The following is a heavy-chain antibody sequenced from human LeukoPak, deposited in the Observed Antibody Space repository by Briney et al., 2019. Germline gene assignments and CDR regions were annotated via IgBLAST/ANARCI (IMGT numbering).Heavy chain of an antibody. CDR3: ARGRGYYFDY. Sequence: TGGSLRLSCAASGFTSSSYDMHWVRQATGKGLEWVSGIGTTGETYYPASVRGRFTISRENGRNSLYLQMNNLRAGDTALYYCARGRGYYFDYWGQGTLVTVSS. D-gene: IGHD3-10*01. CDR1: GFTSSSYD. V-gene: IGHV3-13*01. CDR2: IGTTGET. J-gene: IGHJ4*02.